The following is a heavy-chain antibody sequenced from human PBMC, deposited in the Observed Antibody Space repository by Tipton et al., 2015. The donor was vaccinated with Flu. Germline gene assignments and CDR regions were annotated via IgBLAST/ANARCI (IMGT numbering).Heavy chain of an antibody. V-gene: IGHV4-59*08. Sequence: TLSLTCSVSGDSVSNFYWSWIRQPPGRGLEWIGYVHHSGRTNYNPSLTSRLTISLDTSKNQFSLRLTSVTAADAAVYYCARLQGLYYLDLPDYYHHSMDVWGQGTTVTVSS. CDR2: VHHSGRT. J-gene: IGHJ6*02. CDR3: ARLQGLYYLDLPDYYHHSMDV. CDR1: GDSVSNFY. D-gene: IGHD2-21*02.